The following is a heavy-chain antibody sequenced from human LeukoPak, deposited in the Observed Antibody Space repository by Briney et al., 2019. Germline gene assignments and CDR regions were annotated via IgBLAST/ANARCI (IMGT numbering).Heavy chain of an antibody. CDR2: ISGSGGST. J-gene: IGHJ3*02. CDR1: GFTFSSYD. D-gene: IGHD4-17*01. Sequence: PGGSLRLSCAASGFTFSSYDMSWVRQAPGKGLEWVSAISGSGGSTYYADSVKGRFTISRDNSKNTLYMQMNSLRAEDTAVYYCANPAGSTVTTFKVFDIWGQGTLVTVSS. CDR3: ANPAGSTVTTFKVFDI. V-gene: IGHV3-23*01.